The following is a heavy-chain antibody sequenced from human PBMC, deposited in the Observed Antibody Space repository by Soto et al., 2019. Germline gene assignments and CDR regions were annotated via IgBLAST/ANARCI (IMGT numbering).Heavy chain of an antibody. J-gene: IGHJ6*02. CDR1: GFTFSSYS. V-gene: IGHV3-21*01. D-gene: IGHD3-3*01. CDR3: ARCYDFWSGPYGMDV. CDR2: ISSSSSYI. Sequence: EVQLVESGGGLVKPGGSLRLSCAASGFTFSSYSMNWVRQAPGKGLEWVSSISSSSSYIYYADSVKGRFTISRDNAKNSLYLQMNSLRAEDTAVYYCARCYDFWSGPYGMDVWGQGTTVTVSS.